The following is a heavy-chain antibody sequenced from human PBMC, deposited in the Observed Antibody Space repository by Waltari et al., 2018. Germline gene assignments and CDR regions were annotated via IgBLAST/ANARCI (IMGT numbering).Heavy chain of an antibody. Sequence: EVQLLESGGGLVQPGGSLRLSCAASGFTFSSYAMSWVRQAPGKGLEWVSALSGSGGSTYYADSVKGRFTISRDNSKNTLYLQMNSLRAEDTAVYYCAKGRAAAGTPYYFDYWGQGTLVTVSS. CDR3: AKGRAAAGTPYYFDY. J-gene: IGHJ4*02. D-gene: IGHD6-13*01. CDR1: GFTFSSYA. V-gene: IGHV3-23*01. CDR2: LSGSGGST.